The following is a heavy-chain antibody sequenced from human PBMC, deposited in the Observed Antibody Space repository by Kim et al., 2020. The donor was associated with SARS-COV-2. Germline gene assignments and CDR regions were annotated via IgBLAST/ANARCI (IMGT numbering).Heavy chain of an antibody. CDR1: GFTFSSYG. V-gene: IGHV3-74*01. CDR2: IDTDGSGT. D-gene: IGHD3-16*01. J-gene: IGHJ4*02. Sequence: GGSLRLSCAASGFTFSSYGMHWVRQAPGKGLVWVSRIDTDGSGTSYAESVKGRFTISRDNAKNTLFLQMNSLRAEDTAVYYCVRVLGSGRGDDYWGQGTLVIVSS. CDR3: VRVLGSGRGDDY.